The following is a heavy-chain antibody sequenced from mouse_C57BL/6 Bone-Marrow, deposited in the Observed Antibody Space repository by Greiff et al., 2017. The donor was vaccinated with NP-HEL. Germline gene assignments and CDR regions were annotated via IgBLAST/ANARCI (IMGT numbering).Heavy chain of an antibody. J-gene: IGHJ3*01. D-gene: IGHD1-1*01. CDR2: IDPSDSET. V-gene: IGHV1-52*01. CDR3: ASSYGSSPWFAY. Sequence: QVQLQQSGAELVRPGSSVKLSCKASGYTFTSYWMHWVKQRPIQGLEWIGNIDPSDSETHYTQKFKDKATLTVDKSSSTAYMQLSSLTSEDSAVYYCASSYGSSPWFAYWGQGTLVTVSA. CDR1: GYTFTSYW.